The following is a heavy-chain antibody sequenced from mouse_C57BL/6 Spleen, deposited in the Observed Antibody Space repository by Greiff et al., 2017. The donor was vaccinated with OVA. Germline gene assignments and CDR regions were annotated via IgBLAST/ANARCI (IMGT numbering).Heavy chain of an antibody. CDR3: VRRDSSGFAWFAY. Sequence: EVQGVESGGGLVQPTGSLKLSCAASGFSFNTYAMNWVRQAPGKGLEWVARIRSKSNNYATYYADSVKARFTISRDDSESMLYLQMNNLKTEDTAMYYWVRRDSSGFAWFAYWGQGTLVTVSA. V-gene: IGHV10-1*01. J-gene: IGHJ3*01. CDR1: GFSFNTYA. CDR2: IRSKSNNYAT. D-gene: IGHD3-2*02.